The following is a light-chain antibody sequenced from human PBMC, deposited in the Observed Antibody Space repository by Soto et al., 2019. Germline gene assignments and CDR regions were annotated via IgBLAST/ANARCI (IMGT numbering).Light chain of an antibody. Sequence: AIHLTQSPSSLSASVGARVTITCRASQGISSALAWYQHKPGRPPRVLIYDASSLQSGVPSRFSGSESGTDCTLTISSLQPEDSATYYCQQLNSYPFTFGPGTRLEIK. CDR1: QGISSA. J-gene: IGKJ5*01. V-gene: IGKV1-13*02. CDR3: QQLNSYPFT. CDR2: DAS.